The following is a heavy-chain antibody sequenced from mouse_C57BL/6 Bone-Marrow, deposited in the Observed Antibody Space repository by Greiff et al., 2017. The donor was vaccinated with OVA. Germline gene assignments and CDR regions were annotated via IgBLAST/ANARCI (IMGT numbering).Heavy chain of an antibody. CDR3: ARRILRYPYYAMDY. CDR2: IYPRSGNT. J-gene: IGHJ4*01. Sequence: QVQLKQSGAELARPGASVKLSCKASGYTFTSYGISWVKQRTGQGLEWIGEIYPRSGNTYYNEKFKGKATLTADKSSSTAYMELRSLTSEDSAVYFCARRILRYPYYAMDYWGQGTSVTVSS. CDR1: GYTFTSYG. D-gene: IGHD1-1*01. V-gene: IGHV1-81*01.